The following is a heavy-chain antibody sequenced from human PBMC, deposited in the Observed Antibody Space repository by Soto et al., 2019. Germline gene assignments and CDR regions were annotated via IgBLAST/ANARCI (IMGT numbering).Heavy chain of an antibody. CDR3: ATLYMVRGVRTFDY. Sequence: QVQLQESGPGLVKPSQTLSLTCTVSGGSISSGGYYWSWIRQHPGKGLEWIGYIYYTGSTYYNPSLKSRVTISVDTSTNQFSLKLSPVTAADTAVYYCATLYMVRGVRTFDYWGQGTLVTVSS. CDR2: IYYTGST. V-gene: IGHV4-31*03. J-gene: IGHJ4*02. CDR1: GGSISSGGYY. D-gene: IGHD3-10*01.